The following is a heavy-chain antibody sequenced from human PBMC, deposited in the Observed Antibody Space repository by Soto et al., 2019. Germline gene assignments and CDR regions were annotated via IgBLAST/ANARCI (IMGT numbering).Heavy chain of an antibody. CDR3: AKICRGYCSSTSCYACLVY. V-gene: IGHV3-30*18. D-gene: IGHD2-2*01. J-gene: IGHJ4*02. Sequence: GGSLRLSCAASGFTFSSYGMHWVRQAPGKGLEWVAVISYDGSNKYYADSVKGRFTISRDNSKNTLYLQMNSLRAEDTAVYYCAKICRGYCSSTSCYACLVYWGQGTLVTVSS. CDR1: GFTFSSYG. CDR2: ISYDGSNK.